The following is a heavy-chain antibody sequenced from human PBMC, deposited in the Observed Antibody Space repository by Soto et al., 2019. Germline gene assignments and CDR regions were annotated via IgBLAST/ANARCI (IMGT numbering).Heavy chain of an antibody. D-gene: IGHD3-22*01. V-gene: IGHV3-23*01. CDR3: AKSRYDSSGYYYWYYFDY. CDR2: ISGSGGST. CDR1: GFTFSSYA. Sequence: PGGSLRLSCAASGFTFSSYAMSWVRQAPGKGLEWVSAISGSGGSTYYADSVKGRFTISRDNSKNTLYLQMNSLRAEDTAVYYCAKSRYDSSGYYYWYYFDYWGQGTLVTVSS. J-gene: IGHJ4*02.